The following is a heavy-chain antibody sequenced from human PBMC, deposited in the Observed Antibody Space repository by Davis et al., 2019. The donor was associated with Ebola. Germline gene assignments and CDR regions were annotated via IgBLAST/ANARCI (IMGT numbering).Heavy chain of an antibody. CDR2: IKSKTDGGTT. CDR1: GFTFSSAW. CDR3: TTITKFYSDSSGNYRAFDI. D-gene: IGHD3-22*01. J-gene: IGHJ3*02. Sequence: PGGSLRLSCAASGFTFSSAWMRWVRQAPGKGLEWVGRIKSKTDGGTTDYAAAVKGRFTISRDDSKNTVYLQMNSLKTEDTAVYFCTTITKFYSDSSGNYRAFDIWGRGTMVSVSS. V-gene: IGHV3-15*01.